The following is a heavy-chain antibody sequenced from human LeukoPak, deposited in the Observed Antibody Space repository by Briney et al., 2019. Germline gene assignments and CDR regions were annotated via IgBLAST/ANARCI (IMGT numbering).Heavy chain of an antibody. CDR1: GFTFSTYA. CDR3: ARCRPDSSGSADY. V-gene: IGHV3-23*01. J-gene: IGHJ4*02. CDR2: ITGSGGST. Sequence: GGSLRLSCVASGFTFSTYAMTWVRQAPGKGLEWVSSITGSGGSTYYADSVKGRFTISRDNSENTVFLQMDSLRAEDTAAYYCARCRPDSSGSADYWGQGTLVTVSP. D-gene: IGHD6-19*01.